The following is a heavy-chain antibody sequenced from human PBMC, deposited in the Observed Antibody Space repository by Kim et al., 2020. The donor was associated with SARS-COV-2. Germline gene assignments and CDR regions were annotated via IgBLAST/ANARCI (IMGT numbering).Heavy chain of an antibody. CDR1: GFTVSSNY. CDR2: IYSGGST. V-gene: IGHV3-53*04. CDR3: ARLSVTRDGMDV. J-gene: IGHJ6*02. D-gene: IGHD3-10*01. Sequence: GGSLRLSCAASGFTVSSNYMSWVRQAPGKGLEWVSIIYSGGSTYYADSVKGRLTISRHNSKNTLYLQMNSLRAEDTAVYYCARLSVTRDGMDVWGQGTTV.